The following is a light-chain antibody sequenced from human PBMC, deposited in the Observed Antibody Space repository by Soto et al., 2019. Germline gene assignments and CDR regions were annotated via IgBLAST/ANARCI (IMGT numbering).Light chain of an antibody. J-gene: IGKJ3*01. CDR3: QQYSSSPPEFT. CDR1: QSISSNY. CDR2: GAS. V-gene: IGKV3-20*01. Sequence: EIVLTQSPGTLSLSPGERATLSCRASQSISSNYLAWYQQRPGQAPSLLLFGASYRATGIPDRFSGSGSGTDFTLTISRLELEYFAVYYCQQYSSSPPEFTFGPGTRVDSK.